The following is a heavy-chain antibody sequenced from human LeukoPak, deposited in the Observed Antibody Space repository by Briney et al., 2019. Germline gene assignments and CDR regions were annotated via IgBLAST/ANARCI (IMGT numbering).Heavy chain of an antibody. Sequence: GGSLRLSCAASGFTFSSYGMSWVRQAPGKGLERVSAISGSGGSTYYADSVKGRFTISRDNSKNTLYLQMNSLRAEDTAVYYCAKLGIPSPTLNWGQGTLVTVSS. J-gene: IGHJ4*02. CDR3: AKLGIPSPTLN. D-gene: IGHD3-16*01. CDR2: ISGSGGST. V-gene: IGHV3-23*01. CDR1: GFTFSSYG.